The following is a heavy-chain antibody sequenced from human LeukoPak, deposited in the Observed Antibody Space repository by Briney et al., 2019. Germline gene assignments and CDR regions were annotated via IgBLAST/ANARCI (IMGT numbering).Heavy chain of an antibody. CDR2: INQDGSEK. CDR1: GFTFSRFW. V-gene: IGHV3-7*01. D-gene: IGHD2-2*03. CDR3: ARVSGYCSSTSCPIPYYYGMDV. Sequence: GGSLRLSCAASGFTFSRFWMTWVRQAPGNGLEWVANINQDGSEKYYVDSVKGRFTISRDNAKNSLYLQMNSLRAEDTAVYYCARVSGYCSSTSCPIPYYYGMDVWGQGTTVTVSS. J-gene: IGHJ6*02.